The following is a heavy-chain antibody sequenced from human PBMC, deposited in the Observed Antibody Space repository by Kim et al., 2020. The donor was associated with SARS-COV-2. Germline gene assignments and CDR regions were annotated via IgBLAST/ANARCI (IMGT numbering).Heavy chain of an antibody. V-gene: IGHV3-33*06. CDR1: GFTFSSYA. J-gene: IGHJ6*02. CDR3: AKDCHLSVAGGMDV. CDR2: IWYDGSNK. Sequence: GGSLRLSCAASGFTFSSYAMHWVRQAPGKGLEWVAVIWYDGSNKYYADSVKGRFTISRDNSKNTLYLQMNSLRAEDTAVYYCAKDCHLSVAGGMDVWGQGTTVTVSS. D-gene: IGHD6-19*01.